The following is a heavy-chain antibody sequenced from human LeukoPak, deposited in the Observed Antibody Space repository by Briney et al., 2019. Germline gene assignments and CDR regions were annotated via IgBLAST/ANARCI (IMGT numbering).Heavy chain of an antibody. CDR1: GYTFTGYY. V-gene: IGHV1-2*02. CDR3: ARDDNYGTFVNVDY. Sequence: HGASVKVSCKASGYTFTGYYMHWVRQAPGQGLEWMGWINPNSGGTNYAQKFQGRVTMTRDTSISTAYMELSSLRSDDTAVYYCARDDNYGTFVNVDYWGQGTLVTVSS. J-gene: IGHJ4*02. D-gene: IGHD4-11*01. CDR2: INPNSGGT.